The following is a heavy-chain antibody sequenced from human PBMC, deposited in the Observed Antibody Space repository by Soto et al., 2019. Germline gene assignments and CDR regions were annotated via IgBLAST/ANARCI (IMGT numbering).Heavy chain of an antibody. CDR3: ASSYCTNGVCSSTEYYFDY. D-gene: IGHD2-8*01. J-gene: IGHJ4*02. CDR2: IYHSGST. CDR1: GYSISSGYY. V-gene: IGHV4-38-2*01. Sequence: SETLSLTCAVSGYSISSGYYWGCIRQPPGKGLEWIGSIYHSGSTYYNPSLKSRVTISVDTSKNQFSLKLSSVTAADTAVYYCASSYCTNGVCSSTEYYFDYWGQGTLVTVSS.